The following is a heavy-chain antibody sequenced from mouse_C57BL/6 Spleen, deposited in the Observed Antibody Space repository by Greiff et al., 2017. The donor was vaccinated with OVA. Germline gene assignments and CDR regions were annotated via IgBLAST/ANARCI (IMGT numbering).Heavy chain of an antibody. V-gene: IGHV5-15*01. Sequence: EVMLVESGGGLVQPGGSLKLSCAASGFTFSDYGMAWVRQAPRKGPEWVAFISNLAYSIYYADTVTGRFTISRENAKNTLYLEMSSLRSEDTTMYYSARIYYYGSSYAMDYWGQGTSVTVSS. CDR3: ARIYYYGSSYAMDY. J-gene: IGHJ4*01. CDR1: GFTFSDYG. CDR2: ISNLAYSI. D-gene: IGHD1-1*01.